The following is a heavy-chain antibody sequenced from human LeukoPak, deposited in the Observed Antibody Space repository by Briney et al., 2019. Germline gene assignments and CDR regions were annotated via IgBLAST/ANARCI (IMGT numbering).Heavy chain of an antibody. Sequence: GGSLRLSCAVSGFSVSGYWMTWVRQAPGKGLEGVANIKQDGSEQNYVDSVKGRFTISRDNAENSLFLQMNSLRVEDTAVYYCAREWQGGIAAAGTRIEGDYWGQGTLVAVSS. CDR1: GFSVSGYW. D-gene: IGHD6-13*01. V-gene: IGHV3-7*01. CDR3: AREWQGGIAAAGTRIEGDY. CDR2: IKQDGSEQ. J-gene: IGHJ4*02.